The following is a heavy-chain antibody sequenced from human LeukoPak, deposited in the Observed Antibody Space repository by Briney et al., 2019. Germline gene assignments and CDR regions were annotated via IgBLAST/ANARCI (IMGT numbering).Heavy chain of an antibody. CDR2: IHYNGST. D-gene: IGHD3-10*01. J-gene: IGHJ4*02. CDR1: GGSIRSSSYY. Sequence: SETLSLTCTVSGGSIRSSSYYWGCIRQPPGKGVEWIGSIHYNGSTCYNPSLESRVIMSVDTSKNQFSLKLTSVTAADTAMYYCARDRGVPRPYYFDQWGQGTLVTVSS. V-gene: IGHV4-39*07. CDR3: ARDRGVPRPYYFDQ.